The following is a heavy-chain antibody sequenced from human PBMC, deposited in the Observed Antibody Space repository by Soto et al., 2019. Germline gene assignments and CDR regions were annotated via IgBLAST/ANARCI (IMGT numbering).Heavy chain of an antibody. CDR1: GYSISSDNW. CDR3: ATKENGRYYFDY. D-gene: IGHD1-26*01. Sequence: SETLSLTCGVSGYSISSDNWWVWLRQPPGKGLERIGYINYSGIIYSHPSIKRRLTMSVTTYKHQFFLKLSSVAAVATAVYSCATKENGRYYFDYWGQGTLVTVSS. J-gene: IGHJ4*02. V-gene: IGHV4-28*05. CDR2: INYSGII.